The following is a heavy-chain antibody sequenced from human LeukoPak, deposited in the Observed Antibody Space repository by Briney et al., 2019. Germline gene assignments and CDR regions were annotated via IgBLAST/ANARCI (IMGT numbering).Heavy chain of an antibody. J-gene: IGHJ6*02. CDR1: GFTFSSCG. D-gene: IGHD1-20*01. V-gene: IGHV3-30*03. CDR3: ATPLTRSYNSNDLPLYYYYYGMDV. Sequence: PGGSLRLSCAASGFTFSSCGMHWVRQAPGKGLEWVEVISYDGSNKYYADSVKGRFTISRDNSKNTLYLQMNSLRAEDTAVYYCATPLTRSYNSNDLPLYYYYYGMDVWGQGTTVTVYS. CDR2: ISYDGSNK.